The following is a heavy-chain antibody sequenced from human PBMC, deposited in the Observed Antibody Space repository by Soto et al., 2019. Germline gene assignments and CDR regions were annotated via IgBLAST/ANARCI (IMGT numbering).Heavy chain of an antibody. CDR1: GFTFSSYS. V-gene: IGHV3-48*04. D-gene: IGHD7-27*01. Sequence: GGSLRLSCAASGFTFSSYSMNWVRQAPGKGLEWVSYISSSSSTIYYADSVKGRFTISRDNAKNSLYLQMSSLRAEDTAVYYCARSLTGDFDYWGQGTLVTVSS. CDR2: ISSSSSTI. CDR3: ARSLTGDFDY. J-gene: IGHJ4*02.